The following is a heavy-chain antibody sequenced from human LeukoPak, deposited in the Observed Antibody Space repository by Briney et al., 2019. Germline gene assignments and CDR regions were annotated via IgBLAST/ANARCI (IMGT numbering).Heavy chain of an antibody. CDR3: VNIRGAVKDAFDI. V-gene: IGHV3-64D*06. D-gene: IGHD1-26*01. J-gene: IGHJ3*02. CDR1: GFTLSSYA. Sequence: GGSLRLSCAASGFTLSSYAMSWVRQAPGKGLEYVSAISSNGGSTYYADSVKGRFTISRDNSKNTLYLQMSSLRAEDTAVYYCVNIRGAVKDAFDIWGQGTMVTVSS. CDR2: ISSNGGST.